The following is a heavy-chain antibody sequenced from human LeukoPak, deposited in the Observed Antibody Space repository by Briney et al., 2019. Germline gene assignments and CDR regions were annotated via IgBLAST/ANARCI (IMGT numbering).Heavy chain of an antibody. Sequence: SETLSLTCTVSGGSISSYYWSWIRQPPGKGLEWIGYIYYSGSTNYNPSLKSRVTISVDTSKNQFSLKLSSVTAADTAVYYCARARLNNNYYYYYMDVWGKGTTVTVSS. D-gene: IGHD1/OR15-1a*01. J-gene: IGHJ6*03. CDR2: IYYSGST. CDR1: GGSISSYY. CDR3: ARARLNNNYYYYYMDV. V-gene: IGHV4-59*01.